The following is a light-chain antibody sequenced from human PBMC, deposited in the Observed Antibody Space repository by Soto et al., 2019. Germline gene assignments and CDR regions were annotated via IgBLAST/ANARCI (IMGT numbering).Light chain of an antibody. CDR1: QSLNRD. CDR2: GAS. J-gene: IGKJ2*01. Sequence: IVMTQSPATLSMSPGERATLSCRASQSLNRDLAWYQQKPGQSPRLLIFGASIRATGIPARFSGSGSGTDFTLTISRLEPEDFALYYCHQYNNWPPGTFGQGTKVDI. CDR3: HQYNNWPPGT. V-gene: IGKV3-15*01.